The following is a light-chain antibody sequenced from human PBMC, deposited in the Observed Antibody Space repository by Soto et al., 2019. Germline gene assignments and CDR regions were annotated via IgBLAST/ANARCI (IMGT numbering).Light chain of an antibody. V-gene: IGLV2-14*01. Sequence: QSALTQPASVSGSPGQSITVSCTGTSSDVGGYNYVSWYQQHPGKAPKLMIYDVSNRPSGVSNRFSGSKSGNTASLIISGLQAEDEAHYYCSSYTSISTVVFGGGTKLTV. CDR2: DVS. CDR1: SSDVGGYNY. CDR3: SSYTSISTVV. J-gene: IGLJ2*01.